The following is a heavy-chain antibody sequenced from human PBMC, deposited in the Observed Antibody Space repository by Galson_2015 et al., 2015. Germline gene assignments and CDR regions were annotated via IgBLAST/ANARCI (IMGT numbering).Heavy chain of an antibody. CDR2: IKKDGSER. D-gene: IGHD3-16*01. V-gene: IGHV3-7*01. Sequence: SLRLSCAASGFTFSTYWMDWVRQAPGKGLEWVATIKKDGSERYYVDSVKGRFTISRDNAKNSLFLQMNSLRVEDTAVYYCVRGWGYLDYWGQGTLVTVSS. CDR3: VRGWGYLDY. J-gene: IGHJ4*02. CDR1: GFTFSTYW.